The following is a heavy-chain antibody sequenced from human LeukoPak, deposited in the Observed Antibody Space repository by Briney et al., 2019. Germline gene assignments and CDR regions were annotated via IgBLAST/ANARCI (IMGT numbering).Heavy chain of an antibody. CDR1: GGTFSSYA. D-gene: IGHD2-2*01. Sequence: SVKVSCKASGGTFSSYAISWVRQAPGQGLGWMGGIIPIFGTANYAQKFQGRVTITADESTSTAYMELSSLRSEDTAVYYCARDRSVVPAALPEYYFVYWGPGTLVTVSS. CDR2: IIPIFGTA. V-gene: IGHV1-69*01. CDR3: ARDRSVVPAALPEYYFVY. J-gene: IGHJ4*02.